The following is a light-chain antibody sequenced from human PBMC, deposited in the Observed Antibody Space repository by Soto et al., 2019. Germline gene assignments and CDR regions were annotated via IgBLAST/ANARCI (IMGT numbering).Light chain of an antibody. Sequence: EIVLTQSPATLSLSPGERATLSCRASQSVSSYLAWYQQKPGQAPRLLIYDASNRATGIPARFSGSGSGTDFTLTISRLEPEDFAVYYCQQRSNWRTFGQGTKVDIK. CDR3: QQRSNWRT. CDR1: QSVSSY. V-gene: IGKV3-11*01. J-gene: IGKJ1*01. CDR2: DAS.